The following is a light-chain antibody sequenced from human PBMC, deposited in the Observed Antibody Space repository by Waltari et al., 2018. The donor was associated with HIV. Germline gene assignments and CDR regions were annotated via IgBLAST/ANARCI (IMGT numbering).Light chain of an antibody. J-gene: IGLJ2*01. V-gene: IGLV2-8*01. CDR3: SSYGGSNNVV. Sequence: QSALTPPPPASGSSGQSVTLSSTGTSSAVGGYNHVSWYQQHPGKAPKLMIYGVNKRPSGVPDRFSGSKSGNTASLTVSGLQGEDEAEYYCSSYGGSNNVVFGGGTKLTVL. CDR1: SSAVGGYNH. CDR2: GVN.